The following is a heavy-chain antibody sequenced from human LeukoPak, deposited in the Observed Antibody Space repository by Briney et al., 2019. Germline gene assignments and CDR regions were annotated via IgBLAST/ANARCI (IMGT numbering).Heavy chain of an antibody. Sequence: SETLSLTCAVSGGSISSSNWWSWVRQPPGKGLEWIGEMYHSGSTNYNPSLKSRVTMSVDKSKNQFSLKLSSVTAADTAVYYCASRIAAAGFSFDYWGQGTLVTVSS. J-gene: IGHJ4*02. CDR2: MYHSGST. CDR3: ASRIAAAGFSFDY. CDR1: GGSISSSNW. V-gene: IGHV4-4*02. D-gene: IGHD6-13*01.